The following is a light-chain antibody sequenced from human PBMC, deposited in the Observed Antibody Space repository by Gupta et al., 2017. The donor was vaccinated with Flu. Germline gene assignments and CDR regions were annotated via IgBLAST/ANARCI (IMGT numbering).Light chain of an antibody. V-gene: IGKV3-15*01. CDR1: QSVSNS. CDR3: QLYSSWPSIS. CDR2: GAS. J-gene: IGKJ4*01. Sequence: EIVMTQSPAILSVSPGERATLSCRASQSVSNSLAWYQQIPGQAPRLLIYGASARATDIPVRFSGSGSGTEFTLTISSRQSEDFALYYCQLYSSWPSISFGGGTKVEIK.